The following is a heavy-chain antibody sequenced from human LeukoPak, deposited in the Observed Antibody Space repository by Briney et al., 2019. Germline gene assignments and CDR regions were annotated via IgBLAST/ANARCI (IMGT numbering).Heavy chain of an antibody. CDR2: IYYSGST. CDR3: ARHDVRTTVFDY. Sequence: SETLSLTCTVSGGSISSYYWSWIRQPPGKGLEWIGYIYYSGSTNYNPSLKSRVTISVDTSKNQFSLKLSSVTAADTAVYYCARHDVRTTVFDYWGQGTLVAVSP. J-gene: IGHJ4*02. D-gene: IGHD4-17*01. V-gene: IGHV4-59*08. CDR1: GGSISSYY.